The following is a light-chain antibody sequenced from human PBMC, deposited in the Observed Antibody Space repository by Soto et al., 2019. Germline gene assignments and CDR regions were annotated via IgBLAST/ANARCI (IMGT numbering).Light chain of an antibody. J-gene: IGKJ3*01. Sequence: DIQMTQSPSSLSASVGDRVTITCRASQSITNYLNWYQHKPGKAPKLLVYAASSLQSGVPSRFSGSGSGTDFTPTISSLQPEDFPTYFCQQIHNMPFTFGPGTKLDIK. V-gene: IGKV1-39*01. CDR2: AAS. CDR3: QQIHNMPFT. CDR1: QSITNY.